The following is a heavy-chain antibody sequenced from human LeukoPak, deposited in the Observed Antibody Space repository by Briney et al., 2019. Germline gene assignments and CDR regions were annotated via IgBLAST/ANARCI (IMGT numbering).Heavy chain of an antibody. CDR1: GGSFSGYY. CDR3: AIAPGYCSSTSCYGGGDFDY. Sequence: PSETLSLTCAVYGGSFSGYYWSWIRQPPGKGLEWIGEINHSGSTNYNPSLKSRVTISVDTSKNQFSLKLSSVTAADTAVYYCAIAPGYCSSTSCYGGGDFDYWGQGTLVTVSS. CDR2: INHSGST. D-gene: IGHD2-2*01. V-gene: IGHV4-34*01. J-gene: IGHJ4*02.